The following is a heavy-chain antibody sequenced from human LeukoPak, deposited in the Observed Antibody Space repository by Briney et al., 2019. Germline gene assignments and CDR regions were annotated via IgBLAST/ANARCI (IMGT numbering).Heavy chain of an antibody. D-gene: IGHD5-12*01. CDR1: GGSISSTSYY. Sequence: SETLSLTCTVSGGSISSTSYYWGWIRQPPGKGLEWIGSIYYRGSTYYNPSLKSRLTISVDTSKNQFSLKLSSVTAADTAVYYCARGDGYSGYDSGYWGQGTLVTVSS. CDR3: ARGDGYSGYDSGY. V-gene: IGHV4-39*01. CDR2: IYYRGST. J-gene: IGHJ4*02.